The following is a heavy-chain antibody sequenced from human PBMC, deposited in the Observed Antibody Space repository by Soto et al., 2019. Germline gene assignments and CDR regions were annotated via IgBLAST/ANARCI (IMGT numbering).Heavy chain of an antibody. CDR1: GYTFTSYG. CDR3: ARGGFYDSSGYYFDY. Sequence: GASVKVSCKASGYTFTSYGISWVRQAPGQGLEWMGWISAYNGNTNYAQKLQGRVTMTTDTSTSTAYMELRSLRSDDTAVYYCARGGFYDSSGYYFDYWGQGTLVTVSS. V-gene: IGHV1-18*01. J-gene: IGHJ4*02. D-gene: IGHD3-22*01. CDR2: ISAYNGNT.